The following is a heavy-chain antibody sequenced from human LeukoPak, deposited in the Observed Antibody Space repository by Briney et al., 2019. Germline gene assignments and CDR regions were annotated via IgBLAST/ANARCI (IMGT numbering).Heavy chain of an antibody. CDR3: ARNGRRYGSGSYGAFDI. Sequence: ASVKVSCKASGYTFTGYYMHWVRQAPGQGLEWMGWINPNSGGTNYAQKFQGWVTMTRDTSISTAYMELSRLRSDDTAVYYCARNGRRYGSGSYGAFDIWGQGTMVTVSS. CDR1: GYTFTGYY. D-gene: IGHD3-10*01. CDR2: INPNSGGT. J-gene: IGHJ3*02. V-gene: IGHV1-2*04.